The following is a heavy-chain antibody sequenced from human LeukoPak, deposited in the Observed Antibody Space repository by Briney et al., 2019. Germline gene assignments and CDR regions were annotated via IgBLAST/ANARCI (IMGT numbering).Heavy chain of an antibody. V-gene: IGHV4-59*01. CDR1: GGSISSYY. D-gene: IGHD1-26*01. CDR3: ATPPPGGSYLDY. CDR2: IYYSGST. Sequence: QTSETLSLTCTVSGGSISSYYWSWIRQPPGKGLEWIGYIYYSGSTNYNPSLKSRVTISVDTSKNQFSLKLSSVTAADTAVYYCATPPPGGSYLDYWGQGTLVTVSS. J-gene: IGHJ4*02.